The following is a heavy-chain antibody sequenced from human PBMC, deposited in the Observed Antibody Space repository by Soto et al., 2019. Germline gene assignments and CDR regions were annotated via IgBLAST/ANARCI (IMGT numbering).Heavy chain of an antibody. Sequence: QVQLVQSGAEVKKPGSSVKVSCKASGGTFSSYAISWVRQAPGQGLEWMGGIIPIFGTANYAQKFQGRVTITADESTSXAYMELISLSSEDTAVYYCSGFSHTDYGGKGSFDYWGQGAVVTVSS. CDR1: GGTFSSYA. CDR2: IIPIFGTA. D-gene: IGHD4-17*01. V-gene: IGHV1-69*12. CDR3: SGFSHTDYGGKGSFDY. J-gene: IGHJ4*02.